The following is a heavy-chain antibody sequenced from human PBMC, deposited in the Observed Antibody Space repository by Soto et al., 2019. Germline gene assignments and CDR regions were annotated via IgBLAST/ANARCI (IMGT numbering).Heavy chain of an antibody. J-gene: IGHJ6*02. CDR2: ISYDGSNK. D-gene: IGHD1-26*01. CDR3: AKGDIVGATTSYYYGMDV. V-gene: IGHV3-30*18. Sequence: GGSLRLSCAASGFTFSSYGMHWVRQAPGKGLEWVAVISYDGSNKYYADSVKGRFTISRDNSKNTLYLQMNSLRAEDTAVYYCAKGDIVGATTSYYYGMDVWGQGTTVTVSS. CDR1: GFTFSSYG.